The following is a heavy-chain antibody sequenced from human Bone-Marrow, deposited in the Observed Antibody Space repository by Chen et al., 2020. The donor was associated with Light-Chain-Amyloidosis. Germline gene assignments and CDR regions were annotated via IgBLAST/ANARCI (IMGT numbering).Heavy chain of an antibody. CDR1: NGAFGDDY. CDR2: INHSGSA. J-gene: IGHJ5*02. V-gene: IGHV4-34*01. D-gene: IGHD5-12*01. CDR3: ARYEPHFSDSIISGYTA. Sequence: QVELQQWGAGLLKPSETLSLTCGIHNGAFGDDYWTWIRQPPGKGLQWIAEINHSGSANYNSSLKSRTTISVDKSKNPFSLRMISVTAAYTAVYYCARYEPHFSDSIISGYTAWGQGTSVTVSS.